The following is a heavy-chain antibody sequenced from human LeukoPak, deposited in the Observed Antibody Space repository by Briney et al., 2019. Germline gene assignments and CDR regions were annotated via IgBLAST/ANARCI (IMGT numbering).Heavy chain of an antibody. V-gene: IGHV1-2*04. Sequence: ASVKVSCKASGYTFTGYYMHWVRQAPGQGLEWMGWINPNSGGTNYAQKFQGWVTMTRDTSISTAYMELSRLRSDDTAVYYCARAEARYYDTLTGYWGIDYYGMDVWGKGTTVTVSS. CDR3: ARAEARYYDTLTGYWGIDYYGMDV. CDR1: GYTFTGYY. D-gene: IGHD3-9*01. J-gene: IGHJ6*04. CDR2: INPNSGGT.